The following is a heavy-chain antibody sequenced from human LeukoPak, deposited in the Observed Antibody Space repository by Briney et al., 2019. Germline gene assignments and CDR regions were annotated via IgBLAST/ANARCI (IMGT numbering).Heavy chain of an antibody. CDR2: IIPIFGTA. CDR1: GGTFSSYA. J-gene: IGHJ3*02. CDR3: ARAGDKQNAFDI. D-gene: IGHD2-21*01. Sequence: SVKVSCKASGGTFSSYAISWVRQAPGQGLEWMGGIIPIFGTANYAQKFQGRVTITTDESTSTAYMELSSLRSEYTAVYYCARAGDKQNAFDIWGQGTMVTVSS. V-gene: IGHV1-69*05.